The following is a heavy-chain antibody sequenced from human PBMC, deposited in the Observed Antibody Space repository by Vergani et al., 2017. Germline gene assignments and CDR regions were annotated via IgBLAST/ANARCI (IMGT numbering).Heavy chain of an antibody. D-gene: IGHD6-13*01. Sequence: QMQLVQSGPEVKKPGNSVKVSCKASGFTFSRSAMQWVRQARGQRLEWIGWIVVGSANTKYAQRFQERVTIIRDMSSNTAYMELRSLTSEDTAVYYCAAAVGTRNYYYYMDVWGKG. CDR3: AAAVGTRNYYYYMDV. J-gene: IGHJ6*03. V-gene: IGHV1-58*02. CDR2: IVVGSANT. CDR1: GFTFSRSA.